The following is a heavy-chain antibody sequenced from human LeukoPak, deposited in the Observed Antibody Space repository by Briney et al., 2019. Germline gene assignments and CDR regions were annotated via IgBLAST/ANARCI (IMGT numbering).Heavy chain of an antibody. Sequence: GGSLRLSCAASGFTFSSYAMSWVRQAPGKGLEWVSAISGSGGSTYYADSVKGRFTISRDNSKNTLYLQMNSLRAEDTAVYYCARYYDGSGYYWGHFDYWGQGTLVTVSS. CDR2: ISGSGGST. J-gene: IGHJ4*02. D-gene: IGHD3-22*01. CDR3: ARYYDGSGYYWGHFDY. CDR1: GFTFSSYA. V-gene: IGHV3-23*01.